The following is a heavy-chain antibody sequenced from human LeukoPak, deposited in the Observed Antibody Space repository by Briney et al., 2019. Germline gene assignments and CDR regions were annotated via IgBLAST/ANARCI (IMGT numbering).Heavy chain of an antibody. Sequence: ASVKVSCKTSGYTFTDPYIHWVRQSPGQGFEWMGWINPYNGDTNYDQKFQGRVTMTRDTSISTTYLDVSRLTFDDTAVYYCARARNWGYDSWGQGTLVTVSS. CDR1: GYTFTDPY. V-gene: IGHV1-2*02. J-gene: IGHJ4*02. CDR3: ARARNWGYDS. CDR2: INPYNGDT. D-gene: IGHD7-27*01.